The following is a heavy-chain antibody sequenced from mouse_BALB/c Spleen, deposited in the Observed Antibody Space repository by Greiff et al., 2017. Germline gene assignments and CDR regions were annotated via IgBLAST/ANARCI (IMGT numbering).Heavy chain of an antibody. J-gene: IGHJ3*01. CDR3: ARGDYDYDGAWFAY. CDR2: INPYNDGT. Sequence: VQLQQSGAELVKPGASVKLSCKASGYTFTSYVMHWVKQKPGQGLEWIGYINPYNDGTKYNEKFKGKATLTSDKSSSTAYMELSSLTSEDSAVYYCARGDYDYDGAWFAYWGQGTLVTVSA. D-gene: IGHD2-4*01. CDR1: GYTFTSYV. V-gene: IGHV1-14*01.